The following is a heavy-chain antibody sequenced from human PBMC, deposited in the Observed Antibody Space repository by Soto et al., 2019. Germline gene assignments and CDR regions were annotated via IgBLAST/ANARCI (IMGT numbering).Heavy chain of an antibody. CDR2: ISGGGDTT. Sequence: EVQLLESGGGLVQPGGSLRLSCAASGFTFNNYAMTWVLQAPVQRLECVSAISGGGDTTSYADSVKGRFTVSRDGAKNTLYLQMSSLRAEDTALYYCAKGRGGSGSLTPRVDLWGQGTLITVSS. D-gene: IGHD3-10*01. J-gene: IGHJ4*02. CDR3: AKGRGGSGSLTPRVDL. V-gene: IGHV3-23*01. CDR1: GFTFNNYA.